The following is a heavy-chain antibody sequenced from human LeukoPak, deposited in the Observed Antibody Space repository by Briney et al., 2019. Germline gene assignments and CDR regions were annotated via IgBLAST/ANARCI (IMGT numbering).Heavy chain of an antibody. CDR3: ARPRIPITGTSKPQKNNWFDP. Sequence: ASVKVSCKASGYTFTGYFIHWVRQAPGQGLEWMGWVNPDSGGTHYAQNFQGRVTMTRDTSISTAYMELSRLRSDDTAVYYCARPRIPITGTSKPQKNNWFDPWGQGTLVTVSS. V-gene: IGHV1-2*02. CDR1: GYTFTGYF. J-gene: IGHJ5*02. D-gene: IGHD1-20*01. CDR2: VNPDSGGT.